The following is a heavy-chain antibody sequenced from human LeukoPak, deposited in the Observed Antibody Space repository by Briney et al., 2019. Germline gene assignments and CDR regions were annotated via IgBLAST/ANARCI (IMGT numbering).Heavy chain of an antibody. J-gene: IGHJ4*02. D-gene: IGHD3-10*01. Sequence: SETLSLTCSVSGASINSYWWSWIRQPPGRGLEWIAYIHHSGGTNYNPSLKSRVTISLDTSKNQVSLMLTSVTAADTAVYYCARGPSNYYGSGSYYGAIDYWGQGTLVTVSS. V-gene: IGHV4-59*12. CDR2: IHHSGGT. CDR1: GASINSYW. CDR3: ARGPSNYYGSGSYYGAIDY.